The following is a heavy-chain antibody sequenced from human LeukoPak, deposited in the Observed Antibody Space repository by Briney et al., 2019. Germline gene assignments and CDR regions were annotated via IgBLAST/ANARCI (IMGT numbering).Heavy chain of an antibody. CDR2: INWNGGST. CDR1: GFTFDDYG. V-gene: IGHV3-20*04. CDR3: ASTSGSGSYYRGWYFDY. J-gene: IGHJ4*02. D-gene: IGHD1-26*01. Sequence: GGSLRLSCAASGFTFDDYGMSWVRQAPGKGLEWVSGINWNGGSTGYADSVKGRFTISRDNAKNSLYLQMNSLRAEDTAVYYCASTSGSGSYYRGWYFDYWGQGTLVTVSS.